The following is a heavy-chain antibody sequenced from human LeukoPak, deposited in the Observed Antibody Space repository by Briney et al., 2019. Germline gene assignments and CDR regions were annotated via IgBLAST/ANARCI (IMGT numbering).Heavy chain of an antibody. J-gene: IGHJ4*02. CDR3: ARGRFLEWLLYHPTFDY. Sequence: SVKVSCKASGYTFTSYAISWVRQAPGQGLEWMGGIIPTFGTANYAQKFQGRVTITADESTSTAYMELSSLRSEDTAVHYCARGRFLEWLLYHPTFDYWGQGTLVTVSS. CDR2: IIPTFGTA. D-gene: IGHD3-3*01. CDR1: GYTFTSYA. V-gene: IGHV1-69*13.